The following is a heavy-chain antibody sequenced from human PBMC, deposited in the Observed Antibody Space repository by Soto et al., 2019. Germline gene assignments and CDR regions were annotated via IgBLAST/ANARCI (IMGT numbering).Heavy chain of an antibody. CDR2: INAYNGNT. V-gene: IGHV1-18*01. D-gene: IGHD5-18*01. J-gene: IGHJ4*02. CDR3: ARDVGYGLIDY. CDR1: GYSFTSYD. Sequence: QVQLEQSGAEVKKPGASVKVSFKASGYSFTSYDISWVREAPGQGLEWMGWINAYNGNTNYAQKFQGRVTMTTDTSTSTAYMELRSLRADDTAVYYCARDVGYGLIDYWGQGTLVTVSS.